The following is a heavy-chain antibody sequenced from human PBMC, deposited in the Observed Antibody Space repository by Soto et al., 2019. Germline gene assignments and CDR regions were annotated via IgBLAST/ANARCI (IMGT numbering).Heavy chain of an antibody. Sequence: KSSETLSLTCAVYGGSFSGYYWSWIRQPPGKGLEWIGEINHSGSTNYNPSLKSRVTISVDTSKNQFSLKLSSVTAADTAVYYCARGYCGGDCYYPYYYGMDVWGQGTTVTVSS. J-gene: IGHJ6*02. V-gene: IGHV4-34*01. D-gene: IGHD2-21*02. CDR2: INHSGST. CDR3: ARGYCGGDCYYPYYYGMDV. CDR1: GGSFSGYY.